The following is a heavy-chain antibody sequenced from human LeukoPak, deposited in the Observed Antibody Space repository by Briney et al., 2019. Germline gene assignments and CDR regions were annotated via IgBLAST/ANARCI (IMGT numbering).Heavy chain of an antibody. CDR2: ISSSGSTM. CDR1: GFTFSSYE. CDR3: ASLGDYYDSSGYYAGNDY. D-gene: IGHD3-22*01. Sequence: GGSLRLSCAASGFTFSSYEMNWVRQAPGKGLEWVSYISSSGSTMYYADSVKGRFTISRDNAKNSLYLQMNSLRAEDTAVYYCASLGDYYDSSGYYAGNDYWGQGTLVTVSS. J-gene: IGHJ4*02. V-gene: IGHV3-48*03.